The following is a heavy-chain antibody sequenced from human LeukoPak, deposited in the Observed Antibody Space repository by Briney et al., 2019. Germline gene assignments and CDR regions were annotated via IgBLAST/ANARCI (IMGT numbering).Heavy chain of an antibody. CDR1: GFTFSSYA. CDR3: AKSFLGIAAAGTGLDYYYYGMDV. J-gene: IGHJ6*02. V-gene: IGHV3-23*01. D-gene: IGHD6-13*01. Sequence: PGGSLRLSCAASGFTFSSYAMSWVRQAPGKGLEWVSAISGSGGSTYYADSVKGRLTISRDNSKNTLYLQMNSLRAEDTAVYYCAKSFLGIAAAGTGLDYYYYGMDVWGQGTTVTVSS. CDR2: ISGSGGST.